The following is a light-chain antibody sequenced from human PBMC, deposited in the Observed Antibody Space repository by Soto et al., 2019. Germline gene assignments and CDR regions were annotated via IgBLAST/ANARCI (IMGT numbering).Light chain of an antibody. Sequence: EIVLTQSPGTLSLSPGETATLSCRASQTVNSDYLAWFQQRPGQAPRLLIFATSRRATDIPDRFSGSGSGTDFTLAIRRLEPEDLAVYYCHQFGYSPRTFGQVPKVDSK. V-gene: IGKV3-20*01. J-gene: IGKJ1*01. CDR1: QTVNSDY. CDR3: HQFGYSPRT. CDR2: ATS.